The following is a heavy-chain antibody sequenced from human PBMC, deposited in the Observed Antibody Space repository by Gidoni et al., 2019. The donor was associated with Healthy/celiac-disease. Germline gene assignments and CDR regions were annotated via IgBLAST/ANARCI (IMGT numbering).Heavy chain of an antibody. D-gene: IGHD3-22*01. CDR3: AREGAYYDSSGYSIRAFDI. CDR2: IYYSGST. Sequence: QVQLQESGPGLVKPSETLSLTCTVSGGSISSSYWSWIRQPPGKGLEWIGYIYYSGSTNYNPSLKSRVTISVDTSKNQFSLKLSSVTAADTAVYYCAREGAYYDSSGYSIRAFDIWGQGTMVTVSS. CDR1: GGSISSSY. V-gene: IGHV4-59*01. J-gene: IGHJ3*02.